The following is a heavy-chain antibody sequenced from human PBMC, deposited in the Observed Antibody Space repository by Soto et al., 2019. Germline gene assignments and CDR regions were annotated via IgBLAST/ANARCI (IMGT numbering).Heavy chain of an antibody. CDR3: ATPPDYNWNDY. D-gene: IGHD1-20*01. CDR1: GFTFSSYA. CDR2: VSGSGGST. Sequence: EVPLLESGGGLVQPGGSLRLSCAASGFTFSSYAMSWVRQAPGKGLEWISAVSGSGGSTYYADSVKGRFTISRDNSKDTLYLQMNNLRAEDTAVYYCATPPDYNWNDYWGQGTLVTVSS. V-gene: IGHV3-23*01. J-gene: IGHJ4*02.